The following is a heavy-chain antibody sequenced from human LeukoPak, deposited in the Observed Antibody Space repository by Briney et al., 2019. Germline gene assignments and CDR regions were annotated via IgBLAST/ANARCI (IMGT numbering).Heavy chain of an antibody. V-gene: IGHV1-2*02. CDR3: ARADPVAN. CDR2: INSHTGGT. J-gene: IGHJ4*02. Sequence: ASVKVSCKASGDIFTSSFIHWVRQAPGQRLEWMGWINSHTGGTKLAQKFQGRVTMTRDTSISTAYMELSSLRSDDTAVYYCARADPVANWGQGSHVTVS. CDR1: GDIFTSSF.